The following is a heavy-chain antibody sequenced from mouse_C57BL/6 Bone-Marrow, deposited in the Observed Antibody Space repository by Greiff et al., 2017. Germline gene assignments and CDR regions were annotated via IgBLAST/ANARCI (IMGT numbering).Heavy chain of an antibody. V-gene: IGHV14-4*01. Sequence: EVQLLQSGAELVRPGASVKLSCTASGFNIKDDYMPWVKQSPEKGLEWVGWIDPENGDTEYASKFQGKDTITADTSSNTAYLQLSSLTSEDTAVYYCTTLSDSYFVPLFSYWGQGTLVTVSA. D-gene: IGHD2-12*01. CDR1: GFNIKDDY. CDR2: IDPENGDT. CDR3: TTLSDSYFVPLFSY. J-gene: IGHJ3*01.